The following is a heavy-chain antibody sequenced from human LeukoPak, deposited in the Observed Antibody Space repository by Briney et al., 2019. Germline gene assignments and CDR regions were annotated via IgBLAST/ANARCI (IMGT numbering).Heavy chain of an antibody. CDR1: GGSFSGYY. V-gene: IGHV4-34*01. D-gene: IGHD6-19*01. CDR3: ARSPGGYSSGWYGAYYYTDV. CDR2: INHSGST. J-gene: IGHJ6*03. Sequence: PSETLSLTCAVYGGSFSGYYWSWIRQPPGKGLEWIGEINHSGSTNYNPSLKSRVTISVDTSKNQFSLKLSSVTAADTAVYYCARSPGGYSSGWYGAYYYTDVWGKGTTVTVSS.